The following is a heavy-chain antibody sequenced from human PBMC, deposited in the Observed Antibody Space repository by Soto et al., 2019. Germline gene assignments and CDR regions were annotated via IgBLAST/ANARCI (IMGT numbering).Heavy chain of an antibody. CDR3: ARIMLVESGDTWYYGMDV. J-gene: IGHJ6*02. CDR1: GGSISSYYW. D-gene: IGHD2-21*02. Sequence: LSLTCTVSGGSISSYYWIWIRQPPGKALEWLAHIFSNDEKSYSTSLKSRLTISKDTSKSQVVLTMTNMDPVDTATYYCARIMLVESGDTWYYGMDVWGQGTTVTVSS. V-gene: IGHV2-26*01. CDR2: IFSNDEK.